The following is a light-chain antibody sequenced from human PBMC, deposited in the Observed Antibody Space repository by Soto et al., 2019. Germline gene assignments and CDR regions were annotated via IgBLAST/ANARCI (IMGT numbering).Light chain of an antibody. Sequence: EIVLTQSPATLSLSPGERATLSWRASQSVSSYLAWYQQKPGQAPRLLIYDASNRATGIPARFSGSGSGTDFTLTISSLQPEDFAVYYCQQRSNWITFGQGTKVDIK. J-gene: IGKJ1*01. CDR1: QSVSSY. V-gene: IGKV3-11*01. CDR2: DAS. CDR3: QQRSNWIT.